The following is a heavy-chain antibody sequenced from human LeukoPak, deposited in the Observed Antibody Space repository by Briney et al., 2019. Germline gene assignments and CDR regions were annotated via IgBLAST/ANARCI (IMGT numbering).Heavy chain of an antibody. D-gene: IGHD6-19*01. Sequence: ASVKVSCKASGYTFTGYYMHWVRQAPGQGLEWMGWINPNSGGTNYAQKFQGRVTMTRDTSISTAYMELSRLRSDDTAVYYCARMEQWLETFDYWGQGTLVTVSS. CDR1: GYTFTGYY. CDR2: INPNSGGT. J-gene: IGHJ4*02. V-gene: IGHV1-2*02. CDR3: ARMEQWLETFDY.